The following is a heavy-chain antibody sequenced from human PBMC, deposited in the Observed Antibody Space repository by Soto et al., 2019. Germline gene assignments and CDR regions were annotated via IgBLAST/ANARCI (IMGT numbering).Heavy chain of an antibody. V-gene: IGHV3-7*01. J-gene: IGHJ6*02. D-gene: IGHD2-15*01. CDR3: ARWQQRCSGGRCCRGLFYGMDV. CDR1: GFTFSSYW. CDR2: IKQDGSEK. Sequence: GGSLRLSCAASGFTFSSYWMSWVRQAPGKGLEGVANIKQDGSEKYYVDSVKGRFTISRDNAKNSLYLQMNSLRAEDTAVYYCARWQQRCSGGRCCRGLFYGMDVWGQGTTVTVSS.